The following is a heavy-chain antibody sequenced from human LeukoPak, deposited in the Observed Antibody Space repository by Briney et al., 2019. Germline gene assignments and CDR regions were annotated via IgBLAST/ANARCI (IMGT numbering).Heavy chain of an antibody. Sequence: GGSLRLSCAAAGFTFSNYAMNWVRQGPEKGLEWVSVISAGSSSIQYADSVKGRFTNSRDNSKNTLYLQMTNLRDDDTAVYYCARGYSSNWKYLDSWGQGTLVIVSS. D-gene: IGHD6-13*01. CDR2: ISAGSSSI. CDR3: ARGYSSNWKYLDS. CDR1: GFTFSNYA. J-gene: IGHJ4*02. V-gene: IGHV3-23*01.